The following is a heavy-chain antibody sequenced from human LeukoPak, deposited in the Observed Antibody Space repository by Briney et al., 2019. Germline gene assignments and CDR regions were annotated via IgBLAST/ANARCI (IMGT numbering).Heavy chain of an antibody. D-gene: IGHD2-21*02. V-gene: IGHV4-39*01. Sequence: PPETLSLTCTVSGGSISSSSYYWGWIRQPPGKGLEWIGSTYYSGSTYYNPSLKSRVTISVDTAKNLFSLKLSSVTAADTAVYYCARALLCGGDCYPPYDFDYWGQGTLVTVSS. CDR1: GGSISSSSYY. J-gene: IGHJ4*02. CDR3: ARALLCGGDCYPPYDFDY. CDR2: TYYSGST.